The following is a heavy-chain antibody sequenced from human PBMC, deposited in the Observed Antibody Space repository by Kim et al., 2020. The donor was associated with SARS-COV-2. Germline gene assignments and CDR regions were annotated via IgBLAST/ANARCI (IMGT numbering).Heavy chain of an antibody. CDR1: GGTFSSYA. D-gene: IGHD6-13*01. CDR2: IIPIFGTA. Sequence: SVKVSCKASGGTFSSYAISWVRQAPGQGLEWMGGIIPIFGTANYAQKFQGRVTITADQSTSTAYMELSSLRSDDTAVCYFARESSSRSTYWGQGTLVTV. J-gene: IGHJ4*02. CDR3: ARESSSRSTY. V-gene: IGHV1-69*13.